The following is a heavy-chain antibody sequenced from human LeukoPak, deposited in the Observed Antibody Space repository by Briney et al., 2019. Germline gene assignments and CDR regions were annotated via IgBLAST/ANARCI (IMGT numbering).Heavy chain of an antibody. CDR1: GYTFTGYY. CDR2: INPNSGGT. D-gene: IGHD3-9*01. V-gene: IGHV1-2*02. Sequence: AASVKVSCKASGYTFTGYYMHWVRQSPGQGLEWMGWINPNSGGTNYAQKFQGRVAMTRDTSISTAYMELSRLRFDDTAVYYCARGSNDILTGSITQRGAFDIWGQGTMVTVSS. J-gene: IGHJ3*02. CDR3: ARGSNDILTGSITQRGAFDI.